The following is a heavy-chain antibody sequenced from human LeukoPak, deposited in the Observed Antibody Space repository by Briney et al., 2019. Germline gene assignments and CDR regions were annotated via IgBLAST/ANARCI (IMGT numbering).Heavy chain of an antibody. CDR3: ARGPQWRGDYYYIDV. CDR1: GYTFTNFD. J-gene: IGHJ6*03. Sequence: GASVKVSCKASGYTFTNFDINWVRQATGQGLEWMGRMNPNSGNTGYTQKFQGRVTMTMNTSITTAYMELSSLTSEDTAVYYCARGPQWRGDYYYIDVWGRGTTVTVSS. V-gene: IGHV1-8*01. D-gene: IGHD6-19*01. CDR2: MNPNSGNT.